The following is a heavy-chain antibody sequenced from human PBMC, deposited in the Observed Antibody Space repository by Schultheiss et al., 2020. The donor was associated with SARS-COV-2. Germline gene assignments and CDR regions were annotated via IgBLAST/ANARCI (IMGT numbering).Heavy chain of an antibody. CDR3: TTGVRIAAREDY. Sequence: GGSLRLSCAASGFTVSSNYMSWVRQAPGKGLEWVSRINSDGSSTSYADSVKGRFTISRDNAKNSLYLQMNSLRAEDTAVYYCTTGVRIAAREDYWGQGTLVTVSS. J-gene: IGHJ4*02. V-gene: IGHV3-74*01. CDR2: INSDGSST. CDR1: GFTVSSNY. D-gene: IGHD6-6*01.